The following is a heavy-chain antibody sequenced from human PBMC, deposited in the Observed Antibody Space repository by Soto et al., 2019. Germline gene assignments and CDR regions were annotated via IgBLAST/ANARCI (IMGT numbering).Heavy chain of an antibody. V-gene: IGHV3-11*05. Sequence: QVQLVESGGGLVKPGGSLRLSCAASGFTFSDYYMSWIRQAPGKGLEWVSYISSSSSYTNYADSVKGRFTISRDNAKNSQYLQMTSLIAVDTAVYYCARDHHRYSGYDYVDYWGQGTLVTVSS. CDR2: ISSSSSYT. J-gene: IGHJ4*02. CDR3: ARDHHRYSGYDYVDY. D-gene: IGHD5-12*01. CDR1: GFTFSDYY.